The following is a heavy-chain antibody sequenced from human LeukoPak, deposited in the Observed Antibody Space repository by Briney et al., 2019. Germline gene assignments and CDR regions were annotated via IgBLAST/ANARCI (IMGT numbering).Heavy chain of an antibody. CDR1: GGSISSYY. CDR3: AGDRGDDTVSYFDY. Sequence: PSETLSLTCTVSGGSISSYYWSWIRQPPGKGLEWIGYIYYSGSTNYNPSLKSRVTISVDTSKNQFSLKLSSVTAADTAVYYCAGDRGDDTVSYFDYWGQGTLVPVSS. J-gene: IGHJ4*02. CDR2: IYYSGST. D-gene: IGHD5/OR15-5a*01. V-gene: IGHV4-59*01.